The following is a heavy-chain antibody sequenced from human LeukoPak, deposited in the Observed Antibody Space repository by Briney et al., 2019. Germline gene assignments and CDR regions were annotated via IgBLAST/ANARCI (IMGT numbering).Heavy chain of an antibody. J-gene: IGHJ4*02. CDR1: GYTFTSYG. CDR3: AKDGLVVGATGVFDY. V-gene: IGHV1-18*01. D-gene: IGHD1-26*01. Sequence: ASVKVSCKASGYTFTSYGISWVRQAPGQGLEWMGWISAYNGNTNYAQKLQGRVTMTTDTSTSTAYMELRSLRSDDTAVYYCAKDGLVVGATGVFDYWGQGTLVTVSS. CDR2: ISAYNGNT.